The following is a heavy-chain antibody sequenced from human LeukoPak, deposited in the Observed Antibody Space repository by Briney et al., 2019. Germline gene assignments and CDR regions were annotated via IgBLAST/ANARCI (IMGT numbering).Heavy chain of an antibody. V-gene: IGHV4-4*02. J-gene: IGHJ4*02. Sequence: SETLSLTCAVSGGSISNSDWWSWVRQPPGKGLEWIGEIYHIGSTNYNPSLKSRVTISVDKSKNQFSLNLSSVTAADTAVYYCARRIQLWPYYFDYWGQGTLVTVSS. D-gene: IGHD5-18*01. CDR2: IYHIGST. CDR3: ARRIQLWPYYFDY. CDR1: GGSISNSDW.